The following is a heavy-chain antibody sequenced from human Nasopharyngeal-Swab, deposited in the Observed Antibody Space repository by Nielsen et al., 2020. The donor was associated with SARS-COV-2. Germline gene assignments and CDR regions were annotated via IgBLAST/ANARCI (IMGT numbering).Heavy chain of an antibody. V-gene: IGHV5-10-1*01. D-gene: IGHD4-23*01. Sequence: VRQMPGKGLEWMGRIDPSDSYTNYSPSFQGHVTISADKSISTAYLQWSSLKASDTAMYYCATLTVGGNNWFDPWGQGTLVTV. CDR3: ATLTVGGNNWFDP. CDR2: IDPSDSYT. J-gene: IGHJ5*02.